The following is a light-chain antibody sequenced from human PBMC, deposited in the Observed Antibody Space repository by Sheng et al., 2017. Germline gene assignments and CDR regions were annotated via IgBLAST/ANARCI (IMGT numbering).Light chain of an antibody. J-gene: IGLJ2*01. CDR2: KDS. CDR1: VLAKKY. V-gene: IGLV3-27*01. Sequence: PSSVSVSPGQTARITCSGDVLAKKYARWFQQKPGQAPVLVIYKDSERPSGIPERFSGSSSGTTVTLTISGAQVEDEADYYCYSAADNQGVFGGGTKLTVL. CDR3: YSAADNQGV.